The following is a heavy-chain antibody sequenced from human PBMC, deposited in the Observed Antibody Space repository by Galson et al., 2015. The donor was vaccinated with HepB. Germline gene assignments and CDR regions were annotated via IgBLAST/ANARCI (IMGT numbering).Heavy chain of an antibody. CDR3: AKDMVVPAAPRV. Sequence: SLRLSCAASGFTFSSYAMHWVRQAPGKGLEWVAVISYDGSNKYYADSVKGRFTISRDNSKNTLYLQMNSLRAEDTAVYYCAKDMVVPAAPRVWGQGTMVTVSS. D-gene: IGHD2-2*01. V-gene: IGHV3-30*04. CDR1: GFTFSSYA. CDR2: ISYDGSNK. J-gene: IGHJ3*01.